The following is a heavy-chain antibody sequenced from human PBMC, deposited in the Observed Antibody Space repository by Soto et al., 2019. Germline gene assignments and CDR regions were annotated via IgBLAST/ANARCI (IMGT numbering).Heavy chain of an antibody. V-gene: IGHV1-46*01. Sequence: QVHLVQYGAEVKKPGASVKVSCKASGYIFINYYIHWVRQAPGQGLEWIGIINPNGGSTNYAQKFRGRVTMARDTCTSTVYMDMSSLRSDETAVYYCARDLAAADYWGQGSLVTVAS. CDR3: ARDLAAADY. CDR1: GYIFINYY. D-gene: IGHD6-13*01. CDR2: INPNGGST. J-gene: IGHJ4*02.